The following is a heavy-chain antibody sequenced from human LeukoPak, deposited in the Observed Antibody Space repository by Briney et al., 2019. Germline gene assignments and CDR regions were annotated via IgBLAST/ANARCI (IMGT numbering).Heavy chain of an antibody. J-gene: IGHJ4*02. Sequence: QPGGSLRLSCVVSGFTFSGNHMNWVRQAPGKGLEWVSVIYSDGDTYYADSVKGRFTISRDSSRNTLSLQMNSLKPEDTAVYYCARDPRDGYGHFDYWGQGTLATVSS. V-gene: IGHV3-66*02. CDR1: GFTFSGNH. CDR3: ARDPRDGYGHFDY. CDR2: IYSDGDT. D-gene: IGHD5-24*01.